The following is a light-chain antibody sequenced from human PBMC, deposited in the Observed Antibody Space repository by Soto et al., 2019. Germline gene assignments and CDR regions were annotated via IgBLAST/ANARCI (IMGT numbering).Light chain of an antibody. CDR1: QSVSSY. CDR3: QQYGSSRWT. CDR2: DAS. Sequence: PGERATLSCRASQSVSSYLAWYQQEPGQAPRLLIYDASSRASGIPDRFSGSGSGTDFTLTISRLEPEDFAVHYFQQYGSSRWTFGQGTKVDIK. J-gene: IGKJ1*01. V-gene: IGKV3-20*01.